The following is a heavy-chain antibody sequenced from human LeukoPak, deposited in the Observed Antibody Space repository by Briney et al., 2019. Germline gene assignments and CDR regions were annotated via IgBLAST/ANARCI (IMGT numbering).Heavy chain of an antibody. Sequence: GGSLQISCKGSGSNFTSYWIAWGRPVPGKGLEWRGIIYPDDSDTRYSPSFQGQVTISADKSISTAYLQWSSLKASDTAMYYCARRSYGGKDFDYWGQGTLVTVSS. V-gene: IGHV5-51*01. CDR3: ARRSYGGKDFDY. CDR2: IYPDDSDT. D-gene: IGHD4-23*01. J-gene: IGHJ4*02. CDR1: GSNFTSYW.